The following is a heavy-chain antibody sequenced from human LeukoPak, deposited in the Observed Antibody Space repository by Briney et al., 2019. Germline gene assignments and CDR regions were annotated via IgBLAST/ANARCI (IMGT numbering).Heavy chain of an antibody. CDR2: IKSKTDGGTT. CDR1: GFTFSNAW. Sequence: GGSLRLSCAASGFTFSNAWMSWVRQAPGKGLEWVGRIKSKTDGGTTDYAAPVKGRFTISRDDSKNTLYLQMNSLKTEDTAVYYCTTDRVHPIFGWFGESHHYYYMDVWGKGTTVTVSS. CDR3: TTDRVHPIFGWFGESHHYYYMDV. J-gene: IGHJ6*03. V-gene: IGHV3-15*01. D-gene: IGHD3-10*01.